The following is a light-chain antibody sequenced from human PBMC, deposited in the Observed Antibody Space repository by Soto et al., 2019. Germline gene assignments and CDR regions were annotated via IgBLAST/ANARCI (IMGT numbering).Light chain of an antibody. CDR2: RAS. V-gene: IGKV3-20*01. CDR1: QSVSDNH. CDR3: QQYGSSPRFT. Sequence: DIVLTQSPGTLSLSPGERATLSCRASQSVSDNHLAWYQQKPGQAPRLLIYRASRRATDIPDRFSGSGSGTEFSLTISRLEPEDFVVYYCQQYGSSPRFTFGPGTKVDIK. J-gene: IGKJ3*01.